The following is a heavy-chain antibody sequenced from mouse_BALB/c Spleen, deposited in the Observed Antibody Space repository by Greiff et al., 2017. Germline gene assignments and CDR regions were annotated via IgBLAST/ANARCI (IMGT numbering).Heavy chain of an antibody. Sequence: EVMLVESGGDLVKPGGSLKFSCAASGFTFSSYGMSWVRQTPDKRLEWVATIISGGSYTYYPDSVKGRFTISRDNAKNTLYLQMSSLKSEDTAMYYCARHEGGNYVDYWGQGTTLTVSS. CDR2: IISGGSYT. CDR3: ARHEGGNYVDY. V-gene: IGHV5-6*02. J-gene: IGHJ2*01. CDR1: GFTFSSYG.